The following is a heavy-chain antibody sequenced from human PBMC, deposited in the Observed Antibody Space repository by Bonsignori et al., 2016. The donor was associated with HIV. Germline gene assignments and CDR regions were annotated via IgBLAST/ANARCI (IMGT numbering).Heavy chain of an antibody. J-gene: IGHJ4*02. CDR2: IWSDGSNK. V-gene: IGHV3-33*06. D-gene: IGHD3-10*01. Sequence: WIRQPPGKGLEWVAVIWSDGSNKYYADSVKGRFSISRDNSKNTLYLQMNSLRAEDTAMYYCAKEHDGFESYFDYWGQGTLVTVSS. CDR3: AKEHDGFESYFDY.